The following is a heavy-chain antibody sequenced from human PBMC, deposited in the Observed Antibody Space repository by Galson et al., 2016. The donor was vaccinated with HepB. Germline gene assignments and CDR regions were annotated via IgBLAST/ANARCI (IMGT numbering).Heavy chain of an antibody. J-gene: IGHJ4*02. D-gene: IGHD2-2*01. CDR3: AHAPNLYYFDN. V-gene: IGHV3-7*03. CDR1: GFTFRSHW. CDR2: IKQDGSER. Sequence: SLRLSCAASGFTFRSHWMSWVRQAPGKGLEWVANIKQDGSERYYVDSVKGRFTISRDNAKNSLYLQMNSLRVEDTAVYYCAHAPNLYYFDNWGQGTLVTASS.